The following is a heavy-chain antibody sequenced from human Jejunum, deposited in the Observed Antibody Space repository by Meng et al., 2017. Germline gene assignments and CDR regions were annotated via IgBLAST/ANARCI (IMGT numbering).Heavy chain of an antibody. Sequence: EVQLVESVGGLVTAGVSLRLSCAASGFTFSSYSMHWVRQAPGKGLEWVSSISSTSTYIYYADSMKGRFTVSRDNAKNSLQLQMDSLRAEDTAVYYCARDGHGQAPGFDPWGQGTLVTVSS. V-gene: IGHV3-21*01. CDR3: ARDGHGQAPGFDP. CDR2: ISSTSTYI. J-gene: IGHJ5*02. D-gene: IGHD3/OR15-3a*01. CDR1: GFTFSSYS.